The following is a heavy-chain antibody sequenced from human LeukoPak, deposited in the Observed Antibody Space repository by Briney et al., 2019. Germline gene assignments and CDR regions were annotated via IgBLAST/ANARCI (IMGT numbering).Heavy chain of an antibody. CDR1: GFTFSSYW. J-gene: IGHJ4*02. V-gene: IGHV3-74*01. CDR2: INSDGSST. Sequence: GGSLRLSCAASGFTFSSYWMHWVRQAPGKGLVWVSRINSDGSSTSYADSVKGRFTISRDNSKNTLYLQMNSLRAEDTAVYYCAKGFYCSSSTCLDYWGQGTLVTVSS. D-gene: IGHD2-2*01. CDR3: AKGFYCSSSTCLDY.